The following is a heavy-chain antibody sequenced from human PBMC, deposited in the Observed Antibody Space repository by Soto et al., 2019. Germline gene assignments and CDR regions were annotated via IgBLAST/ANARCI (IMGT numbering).Heavy chain of an antibody. CDR2: ISYDGSNK. CDR3: AKATPDTAQDP. V-gene: IGHV3-30*18. D-gene: IGHD5-18*01. Sequence: QVQLVESGGGVVQPGRSLRLSCAASGFTFSSYGMHWVRQAPGKGLEWVAVISYDGSNKYYADSVKGRFTISRDNSKNTLYLQMNSLRAEDTAVYYCAKATPDTAQDPWGQGTLVTVSS. J-gene: IGHJ5*02. CDR1: GFTFSSYG.